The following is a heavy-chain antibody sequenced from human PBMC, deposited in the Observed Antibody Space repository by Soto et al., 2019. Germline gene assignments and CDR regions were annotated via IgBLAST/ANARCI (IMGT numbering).Heavy chain of an antibody. CDR3: AKDEFLEWLLTFDY. V-gene: IGHV3-30*18. CDR1: GFTFSSHI. CDR2: ISYDGSNK. J-gene: IGHJ4*02. Sequence: GGSLRLSCAVSGFTFSSHIMHWVRQAPGKGLEWVAVISYDGSNKYYADSVKGRFTISRDNSKNTLYLQMNSLRAEDTAVYYCAKDEFLEWLLTFDYWGQGTLVTVSS. D-gene: IGHD3-3*01.